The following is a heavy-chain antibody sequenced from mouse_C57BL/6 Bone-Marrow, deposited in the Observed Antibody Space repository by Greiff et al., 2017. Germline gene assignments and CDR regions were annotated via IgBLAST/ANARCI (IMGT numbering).Heavy chain of an antibody. V-gene: IGHV1-81*01. CDR1: GYTFTSYG. CDR2: IYPRSGNT. J-gene: IGHJ3*01. CDR3: ARWDGYLTWFAY. Sequence: VMLVESGAELARPGASVKLSCKASGYTFTSYGLSWVQQRTGQGLEWIGEIYPRSGNTYYNEKFKGKATLTADKSSSTAYMELRSLTSEDSAVYFCARWDGYLTWFAYWGQGTLVTVSA. D-gene: IGHD2-3*01.